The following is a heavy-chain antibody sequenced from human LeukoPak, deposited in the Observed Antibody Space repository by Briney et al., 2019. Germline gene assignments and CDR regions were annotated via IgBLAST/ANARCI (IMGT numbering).Heavy chain of an antibody. J-gene: IGHJ3*02. Sequence: ASVKVSCKASGYTFTGYYMHWVRQAPGQGLEWMGWMNPNSGNTGYAQKFQGRVTITRNTSISTAYMELSSLRSEDTAVYYCARLTGDQAFDIWGQGTMVTVSS. D-gene: IGHD7-27*01. CDR2: MNPNSGNT. CDR3: ARLTGDQAFDI. V-gene: IGHV1-8*03. CDR1: GYTFTGYY.